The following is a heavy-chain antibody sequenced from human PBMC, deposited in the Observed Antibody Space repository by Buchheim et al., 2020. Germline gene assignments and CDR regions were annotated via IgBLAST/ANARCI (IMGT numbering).Heavy chain of an antibody. D-gene: IGHD3-3*01. CDR2: ISSSSSYT. V-gene: IGHV3-11*06. CDR1: GFTFSDYY. CDR3: ARQDETALPITIFGVAHYGMDV. J-gene: IGHJ6*02. Sequence: QVQLVESGGGLVKPGGSLRLSCAASGFTFSDYYMSWIRQAPGKGLEWVSYISSSSSYTNYADSVKGRFTISRDNAKNSLYLQMNSLRAEDTAVYYCARQDETALPITIFGVAHYGMDVGGQGTT.